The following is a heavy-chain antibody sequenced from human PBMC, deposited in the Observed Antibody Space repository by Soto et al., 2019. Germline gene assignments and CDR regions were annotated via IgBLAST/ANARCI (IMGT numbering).Heavy chain of an antibody. Sequence: QVQLVESGGGVVQPGRSLRLSCAASGFSFRNSAMHWVRQAPGKGLEWVAMISFDGSNTYYADSVRGRFTISRDNPMNTLSLQMNSLRAEDTAVYFCARDVSTHSNPSGFAPGGQGPRVAVSS. CDR1: GFSFRNSA. J-gene: IGHJ5*02. CDR2: ISFDGSNT. CDR3: ARDVSTHSNPSGFAP. D-gene: IGHD4-4*01. V-gene: IGHV3-30*04.